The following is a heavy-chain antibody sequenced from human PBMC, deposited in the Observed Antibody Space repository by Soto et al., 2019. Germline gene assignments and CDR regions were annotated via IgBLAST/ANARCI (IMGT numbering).Heavy chain of an antibody. Sequence: GGSLRLSCAASGFTFSNYGMYWVRQAPGKGLEWVSYISDSSSTIHYADSVKGRFTISRDNAKNSLYLQMNSLRAEDTAVYYCARDDYPYYDDSSGYHFDYWGQGALVTVSS. CDR2: ISDSSSTI. V-gene: IGHV3-48*01. CDR3: ARDDYPYYDDSSGYHFDY. J-gene: IGHJ4*02. D-gene: IGHD3-22*01. CDR1: GFTFSNYG.